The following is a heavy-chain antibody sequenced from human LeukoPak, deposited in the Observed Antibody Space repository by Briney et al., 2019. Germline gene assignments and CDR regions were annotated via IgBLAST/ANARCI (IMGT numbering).Heavy chain of an antibody. CDR1: GGSFSGYY. CDR3: ARTSVDYVWGSYRYTLYDAFDI. CDR2: INHSGST. D-gene: IGHD3-16*02. Sequence: SETLSLTCAVYGGSFSGYYWSWIRQPPGKGLEWIGEINHSGSTNYNPSLKSRVTISVDTSKNQFSLKLSSVTAADTAVYYCARTSVDYVWGSYRYTLYDAFDIWGQGTMVTVSS. J-gene: IGHJ3*02. V-gene: IGHV4-34*01.